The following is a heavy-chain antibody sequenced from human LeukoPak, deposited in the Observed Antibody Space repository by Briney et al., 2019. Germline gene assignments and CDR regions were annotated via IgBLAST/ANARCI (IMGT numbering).Heavy chain of an antibody. Sequence: SATLSLTCTVSGGSISGNSHYWGWIRQPPGKGLEWIGSIYYSGYTYYNPSPKSRVTISVDTSKNQFSLKLRSVTAADTAVYYCARHVLWYYDSSGYPGSWGQGTLVTVSS. D-gene: IGHD3-22*01. CDR2: IYYSGYT. J-gene: IGHJ5*02. CDR3: ARHVLWYYDSSGYPGS. CDR1: GGSISGNSHY. V-gene: IGHV4-39*01.